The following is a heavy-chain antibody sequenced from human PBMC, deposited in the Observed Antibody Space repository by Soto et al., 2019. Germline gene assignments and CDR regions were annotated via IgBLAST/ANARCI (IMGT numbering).Heavy chain of an antibody. CDR1: GFTFSNYA. CDR2: ISGSGAGT. J-gene: IGHJ4*02. CDR3: AKVRVGCSSTSCYGFDY. Sequence: GGSLRLSCAASGFTFSNYAMSWVRQAPGKGLEWVSAISGSGAGTYYADSVKGRFTISRDNSKNTVYLQMNSLRAEDTAVYYCAKVRVGCSSTSCYGFDYWGQGTLVTVSS. V-gene: IGHV3-23*01. D-gene: IGHD2-2*01.